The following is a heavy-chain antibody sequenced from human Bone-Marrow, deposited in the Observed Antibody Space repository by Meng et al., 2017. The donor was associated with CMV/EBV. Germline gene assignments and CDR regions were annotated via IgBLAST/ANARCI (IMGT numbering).Heavy chain of an antibody. CDR1: GGSISSSSYY. D-gene: IGHD7-27*01. V-gene: IGHV4-39*07. J-gene: IGHJ4*02. Sequence: SETLSLTCTVSGGSISSSSYYWGWIRPPPGKGLEWIGSIYYSGSTYYNPSLKSRVTISVDTSKNQFSLKLSSVTAADTAVYFCARDPGVGLDYWGQGTLVTVSS. CDR2: IYYSGST. CDR3: ARDPGVGLDY.